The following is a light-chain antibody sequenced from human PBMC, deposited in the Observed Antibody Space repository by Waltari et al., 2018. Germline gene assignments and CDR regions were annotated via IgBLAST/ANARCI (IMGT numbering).Light chain of an antibody. CDR1: HSVLYRYNNNND. V-gene: IGKV4-1*01. CDR3: QQYYSTPFT. CDR2: WAS. J-gene: IGKJ3*01. Sequence: DIVMTQSPDSLAVSLGERATIHCTSNHSVLYRYNNNNDLAWYQQKPGQPPKLLIYWASTRESGVPDRFSGSGSGTDFTLTISSLQAEDVAVYYCQQYYSTPFTFGPGTKVDIK.